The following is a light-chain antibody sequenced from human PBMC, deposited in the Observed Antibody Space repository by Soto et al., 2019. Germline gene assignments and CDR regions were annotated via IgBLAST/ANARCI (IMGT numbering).Light chain of an antibody. CDR2: DAS. CDR1: QSVSSY. V-gene: IGKV3-11*01. CDR3: QQRSNWPPTIT. J-gene: IGKJ4*01. Sequence: EIVLTQSPATLSLSPGERATLSCRASQSVSSYLAWYQQKPGQAPRPLIYDASDRATGIPARFSGSGSGTDFTLTISSLEPEDFAVYYCQQRSNWPPTITFGGGTKVEIK.